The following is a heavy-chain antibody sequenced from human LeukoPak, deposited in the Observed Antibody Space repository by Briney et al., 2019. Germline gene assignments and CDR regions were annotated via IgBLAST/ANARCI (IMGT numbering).Heavy chain of an antibody. Sequence: PGGSLRLSCAASGFTFSTYSMNWVRQAPGKGLECVSSISSSGAYIYYADSVKGRFTISRDNAKKSLYLQMNSLRAEDTAVYYCARDGAFDYWGQGTLVTVSS. CDR3: ARDGAFDY. V-gene: IGHV3-21*04. CDR1: GFTFSTYS. CDR2: ISSSGAYI. J-gene: IGHJ4*02. D-gene: IGHD1-26*01.